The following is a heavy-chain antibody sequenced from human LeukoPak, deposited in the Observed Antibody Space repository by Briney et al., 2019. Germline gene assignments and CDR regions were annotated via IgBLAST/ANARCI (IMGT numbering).Heavy chain of an antibody. CDR2: INSGGST. CDR3: ARGHYYGMDV. Sequence: GGSLRLSCAASGFTFSSYVMRWVRQAPGKGLEWVSVINSGGSTYYADSVKGRFTISRDNSKNTLYLQMNSLRAEDTAVYYCARGHYYGMDVWGKGTTVTISS. D-gene: IGHD3-10*01. CDR1: GFTFSSYV. V-gene: IGHV3-66*01. J-gene: IGHJ6*04.